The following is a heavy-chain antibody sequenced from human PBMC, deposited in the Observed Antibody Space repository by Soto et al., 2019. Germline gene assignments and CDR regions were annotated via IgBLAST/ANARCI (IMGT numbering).Heavy chain of an antibody. J-gene: IGHJ4*02. D-gene: IGHD4-17*01. CDR3: ARKSDSSPVPEAHGV. CDR2: IYSNGDT. Sequence: EVQLVESGGGLIQPGGSLRLSCAASGFSVGSNYMTWVRQSPGKGLEWVSLIYSNGDTDYADSVKGRFSISRDNFKNTLYLQMNNLRAEATAVYHCARKSDSSPVPEAHGVWGRGTLVTVSS. CDR1: GFSVGSNY. V-gene: IGHV3-53*02.